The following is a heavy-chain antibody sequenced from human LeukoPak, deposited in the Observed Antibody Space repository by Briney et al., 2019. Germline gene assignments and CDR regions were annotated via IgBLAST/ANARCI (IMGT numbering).Heavy chain of an antibody. Sequence: KTSETLSLTCTVSGGSISSGGYYWSWIRQHPGKGLEWIGCIYYSGTTYHHPSLTSRVAISVDTSKNQFSPKLSSVTAADTAVYYCARSGTVTTWNYWGQGTLVTVSS. D-gene: IGHD4-17*01. V-gene: IGHV4-31*03. CDR2: IYYSGTT. CDR3: ARSGTVTTWNY. J-gene: IGHJ4*02. CDR1: GGSISSGGYY.